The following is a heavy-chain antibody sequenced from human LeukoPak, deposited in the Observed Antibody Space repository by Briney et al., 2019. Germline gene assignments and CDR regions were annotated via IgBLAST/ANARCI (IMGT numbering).Heavy chain of an antibody. J-gene: IGHJ4*02. V-gene: IGHV1-69*06. CDR1: GGTFSSYA. Sequence: GASVKVSGKASGGTFSSYAISWVRQAPGQGLEWMGGIIPIFGTANYAQKFQGRVTITADKSTSTAYMELSSLRSEDTAVYYCARLIVGATTGFDYWGQGTLVTVSS. CDR3: ARLIVGATTGFDY. D-gene: IGHD1-26*01. CDR2: IIPIFGTA.